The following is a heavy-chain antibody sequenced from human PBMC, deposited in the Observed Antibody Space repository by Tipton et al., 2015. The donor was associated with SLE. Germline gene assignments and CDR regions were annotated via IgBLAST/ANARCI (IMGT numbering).Heavy chain of an antibody. CDR1: GGSISSSGYY. CDR3: ARGPRGYDFWSGYYSWFDP. V-gene: IGHV4-39*07. CDR2: IYHSGST. D-gene: IGHD3-3*01. Sequence: TLSLTCTVSGGSISSSGYYWGWIRQPPGKGLEWIGSIYHSGSTYYNPSLKSRVTISVDTSKNQFSLKLSSVTAADTAVYYCARGPRGYDFWSGYYSWFDPWGQGTLVTVSS. J-gene: IGHJ5*02.